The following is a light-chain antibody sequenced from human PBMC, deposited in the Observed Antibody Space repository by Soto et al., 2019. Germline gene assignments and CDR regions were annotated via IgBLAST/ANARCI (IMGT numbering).Light chain of an antibody. V-gene: IGKV1-5*03. CDR1: QSVSSW. Sequence: DIQMTQSPSTLSASVGDRVTMTCRASQSVSSWLAWYQQKPGKAPKLLIYKASSVVSGVPSRFSGSGSGTEFTLTISSLQPDDFATYYCQQYNSYSGYTFGQGTKLEIK. CDR2: KAS. J-gene: IGKJ2*01. CDR3: QQYNSYSGYT.